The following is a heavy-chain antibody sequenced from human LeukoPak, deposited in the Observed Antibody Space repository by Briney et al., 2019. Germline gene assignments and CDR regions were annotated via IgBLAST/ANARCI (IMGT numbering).Heavy chain of an antibody. CDR2: INPSGGST. V-gene: IGHV1-46*01. CDR3: ARERKVMKYYYYYYGMDV. J-gene: IGHJ6*02. CDR1: GYTFTSYY. D-gene: IGHD3-16*01. Sequence: GASVKVSCKASGYTFTSYYMHWVRQAPGQGLEWMGIINPSGGSTSYARKFQGRVTMTRDTSTSTVYMELSSLRSEDTAVYYCARERKVMKYYYYYYGMDVWGQGTTVTVSS.